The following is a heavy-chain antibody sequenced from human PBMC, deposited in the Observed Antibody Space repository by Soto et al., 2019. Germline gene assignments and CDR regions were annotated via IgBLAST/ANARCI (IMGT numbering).Heavy chain of an antibody. V-gene: IGHV4-30-4*01. CDR3: ARKRLPMVRGVGGRNWFDP. D-gene: IGHD3-10*01. CDR1: GGSISSGDYY. CDR2: IYYSGST. J-gene: IGHJ5*02. Sequence: SETLSLTCTVSGGSISSGDYYWSWIRQPPGKGLEWIGFIYYSGSTYYNPSLKSRVTISVDTSKNQFSLKLSSVTAADTAVYYCARKRLPMVRGVGGRNWFDPWGQGTLVTVSS.